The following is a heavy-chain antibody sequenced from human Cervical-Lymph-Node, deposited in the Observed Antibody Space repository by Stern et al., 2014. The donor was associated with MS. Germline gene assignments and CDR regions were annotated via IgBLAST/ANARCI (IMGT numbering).Heavy chain of an antibody. V-gene: IGHV3-30*03. J-gene: IGHJ6*02. CDR1: GFTFSDYG. D-gene: IGHD3-10*01. CDR3: ARDRGLTHYFYGMDV. Sequence: LQPGKSLRLSCAASGFTFSDYGMHWVRQAPGKGLEWVALATYDGSDQYYADSVKGRFTVSRDNSKNTVLLQMNGLRPEDTAVYFCARDRGLTHYFYGMDVWGQGTTVTVSS. CDR2: ATYDGSDQ.